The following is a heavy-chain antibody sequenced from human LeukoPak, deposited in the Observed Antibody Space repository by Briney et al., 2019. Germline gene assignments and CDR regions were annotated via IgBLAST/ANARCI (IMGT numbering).Heavy chain of an antibody. CDR1: GYTFTSYD. CDR3: ARGSRRYDFWSGYSSYYYYYGMDV. J-gene: IGHJ6*02. D-gene: IGHD3-3*01. Sequence: ASVKVSCKASGYTFTSYDINWVRQATGQGLEWMGWMNPNSGNTGYAQKFQGRVTMTRNTSISTAYMELSSLRSGDTAVHYCARGSRRYDFWSGYSSYYYYYGMDVWGQGTTVTVSS. CDR2: MNPNSGNT. V-gene: IGHV1-8*01.